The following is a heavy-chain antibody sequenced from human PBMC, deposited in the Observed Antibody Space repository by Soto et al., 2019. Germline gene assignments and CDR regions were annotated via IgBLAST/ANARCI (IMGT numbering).Heavy chain of an antibody. J-gene: IGHJ6*02. V-gene: IGHV3-23*01. Sequence: GGSLRLSCAASGFTFSTYAMSWVRQAPGRGLEWVSSISASGGSTFYADSVKGRFTISRDNSKSTLYLQMSSLRAEATAVYYCAKRPAYLDVWGQGTKVTVSS. CDR3: AKRPAYLDV. CDR1: GFTFSTYA. CDR2: ISASGGST.